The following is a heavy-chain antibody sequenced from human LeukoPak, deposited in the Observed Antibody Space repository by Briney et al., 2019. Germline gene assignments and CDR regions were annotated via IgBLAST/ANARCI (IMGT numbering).Heavy chain of an antibody. J-gene: IGHJ6*02. D-gene: IGHD1-26*01. Sequence: PSETLSLTCTVSGGSISSSSYYWGWIRQPPGKGLEWIGSIYYSGSTYYNPSLKSRVTISVDTSKNQFSLKLSSVTAADTAVYYCARASGSYFSYYYYGMDVWGQGTTVTVSS. V-gene: IGHV4-39*07. CDR3: ARASGSYFSYYYYGMDV. CDR1: GGSISSSSYY. CDR2: IYYSGST.